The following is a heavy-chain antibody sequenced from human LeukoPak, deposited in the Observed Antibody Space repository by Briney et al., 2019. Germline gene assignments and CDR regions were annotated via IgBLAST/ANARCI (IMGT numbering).Heavy chain of an antibody. CDR3: ARGPGIAAAEERDWFDP. J-gene: IGHJ5*02. CDR1: GFTFSSYG. CDR2: ISYDGSNK. D-gene: IGHD6-13*01. V-gene: IGHV3-30*03. Sequence: GGSLRLSCAASGFTFSSYGMHWVRQAPGKGLEWVAVISYDGSNKYYADSVKGRFTISRDNSKNTLYLQMNSLRAEDTAVYYCARGPGIAAAEERDWFDPWGQGTLVTVSS.